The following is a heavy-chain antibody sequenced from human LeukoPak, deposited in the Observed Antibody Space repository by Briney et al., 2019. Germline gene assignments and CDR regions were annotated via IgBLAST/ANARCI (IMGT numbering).Heavy chain of an antibody. J-gene: IGHJ4*02. V-gene: IGHV3-23*01. CDR1: GFTFSSYA. CDR2: ISGSGVST. Sequence: PGGSLRLSCATSGFTFSSYAMSWVRQAPGKGLEWVSSISGSGVSTYYADSVKGRFTISRDNSKNTLYLQMNSLRAEDTAVYYCAKDTSLRHYDYVWGSSPAFDYWGQGTLVTVSS. CDR3: AKDTSLRHYDYVWGSSPAFDY. D-gene: IGHD3-16*01.